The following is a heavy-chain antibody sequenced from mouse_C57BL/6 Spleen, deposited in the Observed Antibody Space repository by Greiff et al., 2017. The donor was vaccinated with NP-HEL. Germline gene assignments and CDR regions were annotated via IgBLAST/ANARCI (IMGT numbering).Heavy chain of an antibody. CDR2: IRNNANGYTT. J-gene: IGHJ3*01. V-gene: IGHV7-3*01. CDR3: ARPPYYSNPAWFAY. D-gene: IGHD2-5*01. CDR1: GFTFTDYY. Sequence: EVKVVESGGGLVQPGGSLSLSCAASGFTFTDYYMSWVRQPPGKALEWLGFIRNNANGYTTEYSAPVKGRFTISRDNSPSILYLQRNTLRAEDSATYYCARPPYYSNPAWFAYWGQGTLVTVSA.